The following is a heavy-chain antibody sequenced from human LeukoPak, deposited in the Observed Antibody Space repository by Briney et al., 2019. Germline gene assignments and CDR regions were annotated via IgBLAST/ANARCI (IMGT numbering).Heavy chain of an antibody. J-gene: IGHJ4*02. V-gene: IGHV3-48*01. D-gene: IGHD3-10*01. CDR2: ISSSSSTI. CDR3: ARDLGVEFGEGYFDY. CDR1: GFTFSSYG. Sequence: SGGSLRLSCAASGFTFSSYGMHWVRQAPGKGLEWVSYISSSSSTIYYADSVKGRFTISRDNAKNSLYLQMNSLRAEDTAVYYCARDLGVEFGEGYFDYWGQGTLVTVSS.